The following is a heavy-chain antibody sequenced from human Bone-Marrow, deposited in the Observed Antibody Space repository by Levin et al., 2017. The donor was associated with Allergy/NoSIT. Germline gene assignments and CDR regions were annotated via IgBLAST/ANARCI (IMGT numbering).Heavy chain of an antibody. Sequence: GGSLRLSCATSGFTFSTFAMSWVRLAPGKGLEWVSSISGGGGGTYYAASVKGRFTISRDNSKNTLYLQMNNLRPEETALYYCAKDSGGDYPEYYFNYWGQGTLVTVSS. CDR2: ISGGGGGT. V-gene: IGHV3-23*01. D-gene: IGHD2-21*02. CDR3: AKDSGGDYPEYYFNY. J-gene: IGHJ4*02. CDR1: GFTFSTFA.